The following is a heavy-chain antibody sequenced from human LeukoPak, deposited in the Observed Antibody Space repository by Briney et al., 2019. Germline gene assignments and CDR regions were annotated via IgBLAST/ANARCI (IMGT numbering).Heavy chain of an antibody. Sequence: ASVKVSCKASGYTFTGYYMHWVRQAPGQGLEWMGWINPNSGGTDYAQKFQGRVTMTRDTSISTAYMELSRLRSDDTAVYYCARTPSVTTFYYYYYGMDVWGQGTTVTVSS. CDR2: INPNSGGT. V-gene: IGHV1-2*02. CDR3: ARTPSVTTFYYYYYGMDV. CDR1: GYTFTGYY. D-gene: IGHD4-11*01. J-gene: IGHJ6*02.